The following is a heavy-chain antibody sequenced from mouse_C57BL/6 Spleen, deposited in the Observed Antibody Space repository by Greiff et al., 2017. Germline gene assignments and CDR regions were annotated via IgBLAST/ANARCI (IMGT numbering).Heavy chain of an antibody. Sequence: EVKLVESGPGLVKPSQSLSLTCSVTGYSITSGYYWNWIRQFPGNKLEWMGYISYDGSNNYNPSLKNRISITRDTSKNQSFLKLNSVTTEDTATYYCARVGPSHFDYWGQGTTLTVSS. J-gene: IGHJ2*01. CDR2: ISYDGSN. CDR1: GYSITSGYY. V-gene: IGHV3-6*01. CDR3: ARVGPSHFDY.